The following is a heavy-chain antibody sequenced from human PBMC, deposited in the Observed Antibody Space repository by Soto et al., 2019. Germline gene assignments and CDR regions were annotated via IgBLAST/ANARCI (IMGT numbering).Heavy chain of an antibody. CDR2: ISRGGSTI. D-gene: IGHD6-6*01. CDR3: ARRVYSSSSVWDGMDV. Sequence: QVQLVESGGGLVKPGGSLRLSCAASGFTFSDYYMSWIRQAPGKGLEWVSYISRGGSTIYYADSVKGRFTISRDNAKNSLYLQMNSLRAEDTAVYYCARRVYSSSSVWDGMDVWGQGTTVTVSS. CDR1: GFTFSDYY. V-gene: IGHV3-11*01. J-gene: IGHJ6*02.